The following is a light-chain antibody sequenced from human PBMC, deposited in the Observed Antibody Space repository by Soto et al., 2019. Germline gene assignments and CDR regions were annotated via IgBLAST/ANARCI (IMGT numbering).Light chain of an antibody. V-gene: IGLV2-14*03. Sequence: SVLTQPASVSGSPGQSITISCTGTSSDIGAYNYVSWYQQHPGKAPKLIIYDVTNRPAGISSRFSASKSGNTASLTISVLQAEDEADYYCCSYKSSSTLYVFGTGTKPTVL. J-gene: IGLJ1*01. CDR1: SSDIGAYNY. CDR3: CSYKSSSTLYV. CDR2: DVT.